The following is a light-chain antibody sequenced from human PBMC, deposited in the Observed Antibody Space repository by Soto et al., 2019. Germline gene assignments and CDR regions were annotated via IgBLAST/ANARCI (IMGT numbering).Light chain of an antibody. J-gene: IGKJ1*01. Sequence: DIQMTQSPSSLSASVGDRVTITCRASQGIRHYLAWYQQKPGKVPKLLIYEASNLQSGVPSRFRGGGSGTEFTLTIRGLQPDDFATYYCQQCNSYPWTFGQGTRVDIK. CDR2: EAS. CDR1: QGIRHY. V-gene: IGKV1-27*01. CDR3: QQCNSYPWT.